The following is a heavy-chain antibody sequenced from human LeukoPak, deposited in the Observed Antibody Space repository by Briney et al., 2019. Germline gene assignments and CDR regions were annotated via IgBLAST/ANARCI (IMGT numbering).Heavy chain of an antibody. J-gene: IGHJ4*02. Sequence: ASVKVSCKASGYTFTSYGINWVRQAPGQGLEWMGWISAYNGNTNFAQKLQGRVTMTTDTSTSTAYMELRSLRSDDTAVYYCARDLITDDFWSGYAFDYWGQRTLVTVSS. CDR2: ISAYNGNT. CDR1: GYTFTSYG. V-gene: IGHV1-18*01. D-gene: IGHD3-3*01. CDR3: ARDLITDDFWSGYAFDY.